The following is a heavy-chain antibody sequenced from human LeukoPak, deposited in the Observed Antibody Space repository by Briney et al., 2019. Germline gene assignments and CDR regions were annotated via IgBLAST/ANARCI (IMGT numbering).Heavy chain of an antibody. CDR2: IYYSGST. Sequence: SQTLSLTCTVSGGSISSGDYYWSWVRQPPGKGLEWIGYIYYSGSTYYNPSLKSRVTISVDTSKNQFSLKLSSVTAADTAVYYCARHCSSTSCQTYNARAKIPKYYYYGMDVWGQGTMVTVSS. V-gene: IGHV4-30-4*01. CDR1: GGSISSGDYY. CDR3: ARHCSSTSCQTYNARAKIPKYYYYGMDV. D-gene: IGHD2-2*01. J-gene: IGHJ6*02.